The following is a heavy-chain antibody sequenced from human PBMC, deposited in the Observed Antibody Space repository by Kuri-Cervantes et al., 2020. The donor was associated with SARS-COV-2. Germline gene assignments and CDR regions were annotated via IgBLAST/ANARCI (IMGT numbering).Heavy chain of an antibody. CDR2: IYSGGST. Sequence: GGSLRLSCAASGFTVSSNYMSWVRQAPGKGLGWVSVIYSGGSTYYADSVKGRFTISRDNSKNTLYLQMNSLRAEDTAVYYCASIVTGDSSGYYWGQGTLVAVSS. V-gene: IGHV3-53*01. CDR3: ASIVTGDSSGYY. J-gene: IGHJ4*02. D-gene: IGHD3-22*01. CDR1: GFTVSSNY.